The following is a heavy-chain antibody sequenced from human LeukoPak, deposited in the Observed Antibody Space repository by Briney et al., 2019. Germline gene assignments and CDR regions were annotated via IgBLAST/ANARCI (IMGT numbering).Heavy chain of an antibody. CDR2: IYAGCGT. D-gene: IGHD3-10*01. Sequence: PGGSLSLSCAASGFTVSGTYMDWVCQPPGQGQEWDSVIYAGCGTVSADYAKRRFTISIANSKNMVYLHLNSLSTEDSAVYYCARDRAGTQSWVECDLWGQGTLVSVSS. J-gene: IGHJ5*02. CDR3: ARDRAGTQSWVECDL. V-gene: IGHV3-53*05. CDR1: GFTVSGTY.